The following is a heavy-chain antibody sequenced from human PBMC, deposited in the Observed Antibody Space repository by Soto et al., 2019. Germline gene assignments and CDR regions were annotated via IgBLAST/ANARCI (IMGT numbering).Heavy chain of an antibody. D-gene: IGHD6-13*01. V-gene: IGHV3-21*04. CDR2: ISSSSSYI. CDR1: GFTFSSYS. J-gene: IGHJ6*02. CDR3: AKAMAAPYYYYYYGMDV. Sequence: GGSLRLSWAASGFTFSSYSMNWVRQAPGKGLEWVSSISSSSSYIYYADSVKGRFTISRDNAKNSLYLQMNSLRAEDTAVYYCAKAMAAPYYYYYYGMDVWGQGTTVTVSS.